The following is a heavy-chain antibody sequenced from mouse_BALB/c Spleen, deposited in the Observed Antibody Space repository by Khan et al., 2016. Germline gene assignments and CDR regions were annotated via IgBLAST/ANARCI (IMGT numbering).Heavy chain of an antibody. J-gene: IGHJ4*01. CDR3: ARDRGRLRGAMDY. CDR1: GFTFTDYY. CDR2: IRNKANGYTT. V-gene: IGHV7-3*02. Sequence: EVALVESGGGLVQPGGSLRLSCATSGFTFTDYYMSWVRQPPGKALEWLGFIRNKANGYTTEYSASVKGRFTISRDNSQSILYLQMNTLRAEDSATYYCARDRGRLRGAMDYWGQGTSVTVSS. D-gene: IGHD2-4*01.